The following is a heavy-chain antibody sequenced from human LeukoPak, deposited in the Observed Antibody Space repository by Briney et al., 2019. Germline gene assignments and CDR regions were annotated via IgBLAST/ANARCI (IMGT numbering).Heavy chain of an antibody. CDR3: ARDTAGGGDCCGAFDI. J-gene: IGHJ3*02. CDR2: ISSSSSYI. V-gene: IGHV3-21*01. CDR1: GFTFSSYS. D-gene: IGHD2-21*02. Sequence: GGSLRLSCAASGFTFSSYSMNWVRQAPGKGLEWVSSISSSSSYIYYADSVKGRITISRDNAKNSLYLQMNSLRAEDTAVYYCARDTAGGGDCCGAFDIWGQGKMVTVSS.